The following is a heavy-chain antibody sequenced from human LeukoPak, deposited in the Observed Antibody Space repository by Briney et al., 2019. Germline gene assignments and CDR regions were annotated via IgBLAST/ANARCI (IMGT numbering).Heavy chain of an antibody. CDR2: IIPIFGTA. V-gene: IGHV1-69*05. D-gene: IGHD2-21*02. J-gene: IGHJ4*02. CDR1: GYTFTSYY. Sequence: AASVKVSCKASGYTFTSYYMHWVRQAPGQGLEWMGGIIPIFGTANYAQKFQGRVTITTDESTSTAYMELSSLRSEDTAVYYCARSDCGGDCSDPYFDYWGQGTLVTVSS. CDR3: ARSDCGGDCSDPYFDY.